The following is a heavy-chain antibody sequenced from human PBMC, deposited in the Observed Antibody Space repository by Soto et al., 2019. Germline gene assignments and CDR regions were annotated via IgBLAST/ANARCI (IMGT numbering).Heavy chain of an antibody. V-gene: IGHV3-11*05. Sequence: QVQLVESGGGLVKPGGSLRLSCAASGFTFSDYYMSWIRQDPGKGLEWVSYISSSSSYTNYADSVKGRFTISRDNAKNSLYLQMNSLRAEDTAVYYCAREVGDGYNFGLGYWGQGTLVTVSS. CDR1: GFTFSDYY. CDR3: AREVGDGYNFGLGY. D-gene: IGHD5-12*01. J-gene: IGHJ4*02. CDR2: ISSSSSYT.